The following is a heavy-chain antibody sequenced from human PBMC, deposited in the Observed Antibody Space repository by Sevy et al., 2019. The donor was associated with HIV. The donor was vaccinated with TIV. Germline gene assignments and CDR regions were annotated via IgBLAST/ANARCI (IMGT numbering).Heavy chain of an antibody. CDR1: GFNFNIYS. J-gene: IGHJ4*02. Sequence: GGSLRLSCAVSGFNFNIYSMSWVRQAPGKGLEWVSTLSFGCGKINYADSVKGRFIISSDDSKNTLYLQMNSLRAEDTAVYFCAREGCTRPHDYWGQGTLVTVSS. CDR2: LSFGCGKI. D-gene: IGHD2-8*01. CDR3: AREGCTRPHDY. V-gene: IGHV3-23*01.